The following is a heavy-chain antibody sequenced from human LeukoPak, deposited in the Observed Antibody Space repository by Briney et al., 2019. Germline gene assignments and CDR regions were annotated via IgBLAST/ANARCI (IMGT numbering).Heavy chain of an antibody. CDR1: GGTFSSYA. J-gene: IGHJ6*03. CDR3: ASPRVIYYYYYYYMDV. Sequence: SVKVSCKASGGTFSSYAISWVRQVPGQGLEWMGGIIPIFGTANYAQKFQGRVTITADESTSTAYMELSSLRSEDTAVYYCASPRVIYYYYYYYMDVWGKGTTVTVSS. CDR2: IIPIFGTA. D-gene: IGHD2-21*01. V-gene: IGHV1-69*13.